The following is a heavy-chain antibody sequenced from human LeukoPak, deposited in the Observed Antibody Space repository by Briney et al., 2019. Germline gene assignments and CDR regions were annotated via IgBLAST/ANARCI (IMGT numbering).Heavy chain of an antibody. CDR1: GFTFSSYA. Sequence: PGGSLRLSCAASGFTFSSYALTWVRQAPGKGPEWVSSINDNGDRTYYSDSVKGRFTISRDTSKSTLYLQMNSLRAEDTAFYFCAKVSRSCLDNWGQGTLVAVSS. CDR2: INDNGDRT. J-gene: IGHJ4*02. V-gene: IGHV3-23*01. CDR3: AKVSRSCLDN. D-gene: IGHD6-13*01.